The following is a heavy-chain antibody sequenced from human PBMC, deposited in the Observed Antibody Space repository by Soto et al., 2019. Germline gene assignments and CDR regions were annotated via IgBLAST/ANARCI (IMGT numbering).Heavy chain of an antibody. J-gene: IGHJ4*02. D-gene: IGHD3-10*01. Sequence: SETLSLTCSVSGGSINSYWWSWIRQPAGKGLEWIGRVYSSGTTDYNPSLNSRATLSVETSKNQFSLKLSSVTAADTAVYYCARDIGSYAYGEGYWGQGIQVTV. V-gene: IGHV4-4*07. CDR2: VYSSGTT. CDR3: ARDIGSYAYGEGY. CDR1: GGSINSYW.